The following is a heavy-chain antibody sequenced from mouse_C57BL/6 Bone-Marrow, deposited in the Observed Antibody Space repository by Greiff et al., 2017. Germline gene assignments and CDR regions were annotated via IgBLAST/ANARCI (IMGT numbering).Heavy chain of an antibody. CDR3: AREGNYVCFYY. CDR2: INPNNGGT. V-gene: IGHV1-26*01. CDR1: GYTFTDYY. J-gene: IGHJ2*01. D-gene: IGHD2-1*01. Sequence: SGPELVKPGASVKISCKASGYTFTDYYMNWVKQSHGKSLEWIGDINPNNGGTSYNQKFKGKATLAVDKSSRTAYMELRSLTSEDAAVYYCAREGNYVCFYYWGQGTTLTVSS.